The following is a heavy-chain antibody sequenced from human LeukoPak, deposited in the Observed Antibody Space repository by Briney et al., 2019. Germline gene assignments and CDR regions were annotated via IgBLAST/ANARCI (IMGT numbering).Heavy chain of an antibody. J-gene: IGHJ5*02. V-gene: IGHV3-20*04. CDR2: INWNGGST. Sequence: GGSLTLSCAASGFTFDDYGMSWVRQAPGKGLEWVSGINWNGGSTGYADSVKGRFTISRDNAKNSLYLQMNSLRAEDTALYYCARNYDSSGYYPYWFDPWGQGTLVTVSS. CDR1: GFTFDDYG. D-gene: IGHD3-22*01. CDR3: ARNYDSSGYYPYWFDP.